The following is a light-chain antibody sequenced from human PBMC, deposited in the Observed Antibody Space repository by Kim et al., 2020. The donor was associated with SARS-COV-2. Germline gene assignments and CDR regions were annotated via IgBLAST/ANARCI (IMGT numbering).Light chain of an antibody. V-gene: IGLV2-14*03. Sequence: QSALTQPASVSGSPGQSITISCTGTSSDIGGYNYVSWFQQYPGKAPKLLIYDFNLRPSGVSARFSGSKSGNTAFLTISGLQADDEAVYHCSSYADSDTWVFGGGTQLTVL. CDR3: SSYADSDTWV. J-gene: IGLJ3*02. CDR2: DFN. CDR1: SSDIGGYNY.